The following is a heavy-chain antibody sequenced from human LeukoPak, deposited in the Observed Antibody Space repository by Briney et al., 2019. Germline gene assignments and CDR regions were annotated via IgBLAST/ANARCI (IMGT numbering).Heavy chain of an antibody. CDR1: GFSFEAYA. CDR2: ISSNGEST. Sequence: GGSLRLSCTASGFSFEAYAMQWVRQVPGKGLQWVSGISSNGESTGYADSVKGRFTISRDNAKNSLYLQMNFLRTEDKALYYCAKGSGTYQGPFDHWGRGILVTVSS. D-gene: IGHD1-1*01. V-gene: IGHV3-9*01. J-gene: IGHJ4*02. CDR3: AKGSGTYQGPFDH.